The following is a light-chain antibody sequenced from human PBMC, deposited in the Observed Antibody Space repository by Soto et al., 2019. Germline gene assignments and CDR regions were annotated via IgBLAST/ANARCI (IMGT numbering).Light chain of an antibody. CDR2: AAS. CDR1: QSISTS. V-gene: IGKV1-39*01. J-gene: IGKJ1*01. CDR3: QQSSSTPRT. Sequence: DIQMTQSPSSLSASVGDRVTITCRASQSISTSLNWYQQKPGKAPKVLIYAASSLQSGVPSRFSGSGSGTDFTLTISSLQPEDFATYYCQQSSSTPRTFGQGTKVEIK.